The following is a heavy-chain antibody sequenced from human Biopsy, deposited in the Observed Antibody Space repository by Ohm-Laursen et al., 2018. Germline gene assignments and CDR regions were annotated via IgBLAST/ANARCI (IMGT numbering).Heavy chain of an antibody. CDR2: INPNSGGT. Sequence: SVKVSCKASGYTFTDSYMHWVRQAPGQGLEWMGWINPNSGGTNYAQKFQGRGTMTRDTSMSTAYMELNRLRSDDTAVYYCARGGLNYWYFDLWGRGTLVTVSS. CDR1: GYTFTDSY. CDR3: ARGGLNYWYFDL. V-gene: IGHV1-2*02. D-gene: IGHD1-26*01. J-gene: IGHJ2*01.